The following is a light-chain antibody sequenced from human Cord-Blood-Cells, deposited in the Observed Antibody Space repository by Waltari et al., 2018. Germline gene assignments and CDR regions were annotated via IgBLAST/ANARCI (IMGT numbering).Light chain of an antibody. CDR2: GAS. J-gene: IGKJ1*01. Sequence: EIVLTQSPGTLSLSPGERATLSCRARQYVSSSYLAWYQQKPGQAPRLLIYGASSRATGIPDRFSGSGSGTDFTLTISRLEPEDIAVYYCQQYGSSPTWTFGQGTKVEIK. CDR1: QYVSSSY. CDR3: QQYGSSPTWT. V-gene: IGKV3-20*01.